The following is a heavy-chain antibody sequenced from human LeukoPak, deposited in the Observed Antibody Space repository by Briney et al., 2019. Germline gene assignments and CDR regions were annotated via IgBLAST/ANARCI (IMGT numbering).Heavy chain of an antibody. J-gene: IGHJ6*02. CDR2: ISSSSSYI. Sequence: GGSLRLSCAASGFTFSSYSMNWVRQAPGKGLEWVSSISSSSSYIYYADSVKGRFTISRDNAKNSLYLQMNSLRAEDTAVYYCARGRIAVAGRRKDYGMDVWGQGTTVTVSS. CDR1: GFTFSSYS. D-gene: IGHD6-19*01. V-gene: IGHV3-21*01. CDR3: ARGRIAVAGRRKDYGMDV.